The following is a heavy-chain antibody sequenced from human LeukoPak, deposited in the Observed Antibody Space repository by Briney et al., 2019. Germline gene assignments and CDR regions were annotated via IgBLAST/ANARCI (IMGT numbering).Heavy chain of an antibody. V-gene: IGHV1-18*04. D-gene: IGHD6-19*01. Sequence: GASVKVSCKASGYTFTGYYMHWVRQAPGQGLEWMGWISAYNGNTNYAQKLQGRVTMTTDTSTSTAYMELRSLRSDDTAVYYCARDRHSSGWYDRRESWFDPWGQGTLVTVSS. CDR1: GYTFTGYY. CDR2: ISAYNGNT. CDR3: ARDRHSSGWYDRRESWFDP. J-gene: IGHJ5*02.